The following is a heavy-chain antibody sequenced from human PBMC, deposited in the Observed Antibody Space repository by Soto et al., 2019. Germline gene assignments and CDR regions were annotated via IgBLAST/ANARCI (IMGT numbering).Heavy chain of an antibody. V-gene: IGHV4-59*01. D-gene: IGHD2-15*01. CDR2: IYYSGNT. CDR3: ARVGSYCMDV. Sequence: QVQLQESGPGLVKPSETLSLTCTVSGGSISTYYWSWIRQPPGKGLEWIGYIYYSGNTNKNPSLKSRVTISVDTSKNQFSLKLSSVTAADTAVYYCARVGSYCMDVWGQGTTVTVSS. CDR1: GGSISTYY. J-gene: IGHJ6*02.